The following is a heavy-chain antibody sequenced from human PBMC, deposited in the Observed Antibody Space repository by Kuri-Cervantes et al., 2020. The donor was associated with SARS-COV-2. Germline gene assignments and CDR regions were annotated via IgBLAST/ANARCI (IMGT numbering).Heavy chain of an antibody. J-gene: IGHJ4*02. CDR1: GFHFSSYS. CDR3: ARDHPVDY. CDR2: ISSSGSTI. Sequence: GGFLRLSCAASGFHFSSYSMNWVRQAPGKGLEWVSYISSSGSTIFYADSVKGRFTISRDNAKNSLYLQMNSLRAEDTAVYFCARDHPVDYWGQGTLVTVSS. V-gene: IGHV3-48*01.